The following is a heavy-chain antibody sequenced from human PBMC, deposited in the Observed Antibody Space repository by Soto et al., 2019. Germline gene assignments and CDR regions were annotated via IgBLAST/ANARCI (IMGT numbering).Heavy chain of an antibody. D-gene: IGHD2-15*01. Sequence: GASVKVSCKASGYTFTSYDINWVRQATGQGLEWMGWMNPNSGNTGYAQKFQGRVTMTRNTSISTAYMELSSLRSEDTAVYYCARGKLGYCSGGSCYQPIYYYYGMDVWGQGTTVTVPS. V-gene: IGHV1-8*01. CDR2: MNPNSGNT. CDR1: GYTFTSYD. CDR3: ARGKLGYCSGGSCYQPIYYYYGMDV. J-gene: IGHJ6*02.